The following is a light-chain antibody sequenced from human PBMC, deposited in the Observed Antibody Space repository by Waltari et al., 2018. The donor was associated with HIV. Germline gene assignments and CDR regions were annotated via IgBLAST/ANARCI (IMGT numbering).Light chain of an antibody. Sequence: HSALTQPASVSGSPGQSITISCSGTVTYIDFYKFVSWYRQYPGLAPHLVLSGVSRRPAVVSSRFSGSKSGDTASLTISGLEAEDEADYYCSSYTPSHSRVFGGGTKLTVL. CDR1: VTYIDFYKF. J-gene: IGLJ3*02. CDR2: GVS. V-gene: IGLV2-14*01. CDR3: SSYTPSHSRV.